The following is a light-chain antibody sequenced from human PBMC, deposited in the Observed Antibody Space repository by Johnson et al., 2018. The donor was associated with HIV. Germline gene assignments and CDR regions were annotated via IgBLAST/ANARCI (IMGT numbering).Light chain of an antibody. CDR1: SSNIGNNY. J-gene: IGLJ1*01. CDR2: ENN. Sequence: QSVLTQPPSVSAAPGQKVTISCSGSSSNIGNNYVSWYQQLPGTAPKLLIYENNKRPSGIPDRFSDSKSGTSATLGITGLQTGDEADDYCGTWDSSLSVGGVVGTGTKVTVL. CDR3: GTWDSSLSVGGV. V-gene: IGLV1-51*02.